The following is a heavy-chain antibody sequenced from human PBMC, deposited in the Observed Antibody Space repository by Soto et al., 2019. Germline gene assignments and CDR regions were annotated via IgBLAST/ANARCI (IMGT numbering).Heavy chain of an antibody. CDR2: ISGSGGTT. CDR1: GFTFSSYA. CDR3: AVRGANSWSRIDY. J-gene: IGHJ4*02. V-gene: IGHV3-23*01. Sequence: LRLSCAASGFTFSSYAMTWVRQAPGKGLEWVSAISGSGGTTYYAESVKGRFSISRDNFKNTLSLQMNSLRAEDTAVYYCAVRGANSWSRIDYWGQGTLVTV. D-gene: IGHD6-13*01.